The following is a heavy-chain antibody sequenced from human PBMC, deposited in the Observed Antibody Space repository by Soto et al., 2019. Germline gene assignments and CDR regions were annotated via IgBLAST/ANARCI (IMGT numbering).Heavy chain of an antibody. CDR1: GGTSSYT. CDR3: ARSIVVVTERNYGMDV. J-gene: IGHJ6*02. CDR2: IIPILGIA. D-gene: IGHD2-21*02. Sequence: QVQLVQSGAEVKKPGSSVKVSCKASGGTSSYTISWVRQAPGQGLEWMGRIIPILGIANYAQKFQGRVTITADKTTSTAYMELSSLRSEDTAVYYCARSIVVVTERNYGMDVGGQGTTVTVSS. V-gene: IGHV1-69*02.